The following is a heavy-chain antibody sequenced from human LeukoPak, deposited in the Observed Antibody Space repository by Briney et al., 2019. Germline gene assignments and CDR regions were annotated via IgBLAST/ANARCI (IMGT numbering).Heavy chain of an antibody. CDR2: ISSSSSYI. Sequence: QPGGSLRLSCAASGFTFSSYSMNWVRQAPGKGLEWVSSISSSSSYIYYADSVKGRFTISRDNAKNSLYLQMNSLRAEDTALYHCARGSGSYAGDYYYYMDVWGKGTTVTVSS. J-gene: IGHJ6*03. CDR1: GFTFSSYS. D-gene: IGHD1-26*01. CDR3: ARGSGSYAGDYYYYMDV. V-gene: IGHV3-21*04.